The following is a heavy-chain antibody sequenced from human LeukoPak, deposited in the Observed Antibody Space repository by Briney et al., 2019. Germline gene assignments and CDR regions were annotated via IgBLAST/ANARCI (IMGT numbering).Heavy chain of an antibody. V-gene: IGHV4-34*01. J-gene: IGHJ6*03. D-gene: IGHD1-14*01. Sequence: SETLSLTCAVYGGSFSGYYWSWIRQPPGKGLEWIGEINHSGSTNYNPSLKSRVTISVDTSKNQFSPKLSSVTAADTAVYYCARGGEPEPLNYYYYMDVWGKGTTVTVSS. CDR2: INHSGST. CDR3: ARGGEPEPLNYYYYMDV. CDR1: GGSFSGYY.